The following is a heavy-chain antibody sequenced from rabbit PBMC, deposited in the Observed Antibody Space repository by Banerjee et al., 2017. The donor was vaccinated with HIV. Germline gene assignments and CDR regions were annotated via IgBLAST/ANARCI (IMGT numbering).Heavy chain of an antibody. CDR1: GFSFSSSYW. Sequence: QEQLEESGGDLVKPGASLTLTCTASGFSFSSSYWICCVRQAPGKGLEWIACIDAGSNGNTYYASWAKGRFTVSKTSSTTVTLQMTSLTAADTATYFCAREEYVGYGYANLWGPGTLVTVS. J-gene: IGHJ4*01. CDR3: AREEYVGYGYANL. V-gene: IGHV1S45*01. CDR2: IDAGSNGNT. D-gene: IGHD6-1*01.